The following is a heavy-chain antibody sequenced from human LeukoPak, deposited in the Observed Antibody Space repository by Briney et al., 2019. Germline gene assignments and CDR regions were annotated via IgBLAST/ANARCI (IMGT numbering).Heavy chain of an antibody. J-gene: IGHJ4*02. CDR3: AKLPRITMVRGVIMVPYYFDY. CDR1: GFTFSSYA. CDR2: VSGSGGST. V-gene: IGHV3-23*01. Sequence: GGSLRLSCAASGFTFSSYAMSWVRQAPGKGLEWVSAVSGSGGSTYYADSVKGRFTISRDNSKNTLYLQMNSLRAEDTAVYYCAKLPRITMVRGVIMVPYYFDYWGQGTLVTVSS. D-gene: IGHD3-10*01.